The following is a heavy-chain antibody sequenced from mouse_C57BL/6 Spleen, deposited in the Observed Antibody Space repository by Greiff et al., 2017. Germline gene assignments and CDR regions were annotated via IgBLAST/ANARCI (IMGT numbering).Heavy chain of an antibody. D-gene: IGHD1-1*01. CDR1: GYTFTSYW. V-gene: IGHV1-53*01. CDR3: ARDYSGRGEALDY. J-gene: IGHJ2*01. Sequence: QVQLQQPGTELVKPGASVKLSCKASGYTFTSYWMHWVKQRPGQGLEWIGNIYPGNGGTNYNEKFKSKATLTVDTSSSTAYMQRSSLTSEDSAVYYCARDYSGRGEALDYWGQGTTLTVSS. CDR2: IYPGNGGT.